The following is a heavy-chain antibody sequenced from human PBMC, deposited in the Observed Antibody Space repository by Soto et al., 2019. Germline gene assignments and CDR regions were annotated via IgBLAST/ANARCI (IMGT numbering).Heavy chain of an antibody. CDR3: ARMGGYYQSLDT. D-gene: IGHD3-22*01. Sequence: SETLSLTCTVSGGSIDTYYWSWIRQPPGKGLQWIGYIYYSGSTTYSPSLXXRVTISVDRSKNQFSLKLTSVTAADTAVSYCARMGGYYQSLDTWGQGTLVTVSS. J-gene: IGHJ5*02. CDR2: IYYSGST. V-gene: IGHV4-59*08. CDR1: GGSIDTYY.